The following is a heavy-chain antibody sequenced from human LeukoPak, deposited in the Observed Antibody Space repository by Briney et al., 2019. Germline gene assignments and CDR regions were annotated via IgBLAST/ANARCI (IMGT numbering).Heavy chain of an antibody. V-gene: IGHV1-18*01. Sequence: ASVTVSFKASGYTFTSYGISWVRQAPGQGLEWMGWISAYNGNTNYAQKLQGRVTMTTDTSTSTAYMELRSLRSDDTAVYYCASSSWYDYWYFDLWGRGTLVTVSS. CDR2: ISAYNGNT. D-gene: IGHD6-13*01. CDR1: GYTFTSYG. CDR3: ASSSWYDYWYFDL. J-gene: IGHJ2*01.